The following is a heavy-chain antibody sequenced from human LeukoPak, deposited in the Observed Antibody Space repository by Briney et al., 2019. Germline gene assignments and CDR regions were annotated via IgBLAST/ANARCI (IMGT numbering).Heavy chain of an antibody. D-gene: IGHD1-26*01. Sequence: GGSLRLSCVASGFTLYDYALHWVRQAPGKGLEWISLISGDGDSTYYADSVKGRFTISRDNSKNSLYLQMSSLRAEDTALYYCAKGVRSGTYYNCFDPWGQGTLVTVSP. J-gene: IGHJ5*02. CDR3: AKGVRSGTYYNCFDP. CDR2: ISGDGDST. CDR1: GFTLYDYA. V-gene: IGHV3-43*02.